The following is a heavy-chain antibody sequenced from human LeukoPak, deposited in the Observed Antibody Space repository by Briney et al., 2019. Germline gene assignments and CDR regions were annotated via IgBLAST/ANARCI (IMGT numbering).Heavy chain of an antibody. CDR2: IKQDGSEK. CDR3: GRHMDV. CDR1: GFTFSSYL. Sequence: GRSLRLSCAASGFTFSSYLMTWVRQAPGKGLEWVANIKQDGSEKNYVDSVKGRFTISRDNAKSSLYLQMNSLRAEDTAVYYCGRHMDVWGKGTTVTVSS. V-gene: IGHV3-7*01. J-gene: IGHJ6*04.